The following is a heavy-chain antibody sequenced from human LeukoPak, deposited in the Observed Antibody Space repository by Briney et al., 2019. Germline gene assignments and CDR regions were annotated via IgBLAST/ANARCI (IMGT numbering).Heavy chain of an antibody. CDR2: IIPIYGTT. D-gene: IGHD2/OR15-2a*01. CDR3: ARGKRPTDITIFLTPYYYHMDV. J-gene: IGHJ6*03. V-gene: IGHV1-69*05. Sequence: ASVKVSCKASGGTLGNYAISWVRQAPGHGLGWMGGIIPIYGTTNYAQKFQGRVTITTDESTSSAYMKLRSLRFEDTAVYYCARGKRPTDITIFLTPYYYHMDVWGRGTTVTVS. CDR1: GGTLGNYA.